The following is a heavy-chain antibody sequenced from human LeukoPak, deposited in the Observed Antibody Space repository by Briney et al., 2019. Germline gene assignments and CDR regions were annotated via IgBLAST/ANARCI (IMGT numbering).Heavy chain of an antibody. D-gene: IGHD3-3*01. J-gene: IGHJ4*02. CDR2: IIPIFGTA. V-gene: IGHV1-69*13. CDR3: ARNTIFGVVTPFDY. Sequence: SVKVSCKASGGTFSSYAISWVRQAPGQGLEWMGGIIPIFGTANYAQKFQGRVTITADESTSTAYRELSSLRSEDTAVYYCARNTIFGVVTPFDYWGQGTLVTVSS. CDR1: GGTFSSYA.